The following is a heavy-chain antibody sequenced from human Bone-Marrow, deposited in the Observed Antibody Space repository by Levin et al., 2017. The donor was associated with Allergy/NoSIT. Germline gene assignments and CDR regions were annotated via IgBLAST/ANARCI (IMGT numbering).Heavy chain of an antibody. V-gene: IGHV1-69*04. CDR2: IIPILGIA. D-gene: IGHD5-24*01. J-gene: IGHJ3*02. CDR1: GGTFSSYA. Sequence: SVKVSCKASGGTFSSYAISWVRQAPGQGLEWMGRIIPILGIANYAQKFQGRVTITADKSTSTAYMELSSLRSEDTAVYYCARSQRRDGYKNPFDIWGQGTMVTVSS. CDR3: ARSQRRDGYKNPFDI.